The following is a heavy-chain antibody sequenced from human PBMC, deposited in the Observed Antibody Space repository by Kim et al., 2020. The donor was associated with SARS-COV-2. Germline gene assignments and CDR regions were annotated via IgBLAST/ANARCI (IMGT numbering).Heavy chain of an antibody. CDR1: GYSFTSYW. CDR3: ATQGYYYDSSGPFDY. V-gene: IGHV5-10-1*01. CDR2: IDPSDSYT. J-gene: IGHJ4*02. Sequence: GESLKISCKGSGYSFTSYWISWVRQMPGKGLEWMGRIDPSDSYTNYSPSFQGHVTISADKSISTAYLQWSSLKASDTAMYYCATQGYYYDSSGPFDYWGQGTLVTVSS. D-gene: IGHD3-22*01.